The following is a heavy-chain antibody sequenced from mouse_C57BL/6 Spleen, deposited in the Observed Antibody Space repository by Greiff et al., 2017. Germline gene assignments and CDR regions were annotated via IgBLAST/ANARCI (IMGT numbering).Heavy chain of an antibody. V-gene: IGHV1-15*01. CDR1: GYTFTDYE. Sequence: QVQLKQSGAELVRPGASVTLSCKASGYTFTDYEMHWVKQTPVHGLEWIGAIDPETGGTAYNQKFKGKAILTADKSSSTAYIELRRLTSEESAVYYCARRWDAVIDDWGLGTSVT. J-gene: IGHJ4*01. D-gene: IGHD4-1*01. CDR3: ARRWDAVIDD. CDR2: IDPETGGT.